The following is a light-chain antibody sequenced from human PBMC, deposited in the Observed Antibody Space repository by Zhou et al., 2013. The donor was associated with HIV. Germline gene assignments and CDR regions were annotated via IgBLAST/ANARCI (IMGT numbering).Light chain of an antibody. J-gene: IGKJ2*01. CDR2: AAS. V-gene: IGKV1D-16*01. CDR1: QSISTW. CDR3: QQYNSYPMYT. Sequence: DIQMTQSPSSVSASVGDRVTITCRASQSISTWLAWYQQKPGQAPKLLIYAASSLQSGVPSRFSGSGSGTDFTLTISGLQPEDFATYYCQQYNSYPMYTFGQGTKLEIK.